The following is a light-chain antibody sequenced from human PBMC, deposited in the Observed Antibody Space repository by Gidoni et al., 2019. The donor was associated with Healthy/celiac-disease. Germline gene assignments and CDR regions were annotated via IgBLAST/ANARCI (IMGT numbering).Light chain of an antibody. CDR1: SSNIGSNT. V-gene: IGLV1-44*01. J-gene: IGLJ2*01. CDR3: AAWDDSLNGPV. Sequence: QSVLTQPPSASGTPGQGVTISCSGSSSNIGSNTVNWYPQPPGTAPKLLIYSNNQRRSGVPDRFSGSKSGTSAALAIRGRQAEDEADYYCAAWDDSLNGPVFGGGTKLTVL. CDR2: SNN.